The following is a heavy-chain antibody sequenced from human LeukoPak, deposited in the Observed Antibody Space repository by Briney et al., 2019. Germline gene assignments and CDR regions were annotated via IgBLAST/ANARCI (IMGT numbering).Heavy chain of an antibody. J-gene: IGHJ3*02. CDR3: ARDRGRTVADAFDI. CDR2: IYYSGST. Sequence: SETLSLTCTVSGGSISSGGYYWSWIRQHPGKGLEWIGYIYYSGSTYYNPSLKSRVTISVDTSKNQFSLKLSSVTAADTAVYYCARDRGRTVADAFDIWGQGTRVTVSS. V-gene: IGHV4-31*03. D-gene: IGHD4-23*01. CDR1: GGSISSGGYY.